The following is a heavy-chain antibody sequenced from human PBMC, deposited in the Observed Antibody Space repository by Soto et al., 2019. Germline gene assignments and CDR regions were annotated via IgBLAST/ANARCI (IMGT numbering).Heavy chain of an antibody. Sequence: SETLSLTCNVSGGSISNYYWTWVRQSPEKGLEWIGYMYYNGNINYNPSLKSRVAISIDTSKNQFSLTLKSVTAADTAVYYCASGGNWFDPWGQGVLVTVSS. CDR3: ASGGNWFDP. J-gene: IGHJ5*02. D-gene: IGHD3-16*01. V-gene: IGHV4-59*01. CDR1: GGSISNYY. CDR2: MYYNGNI.